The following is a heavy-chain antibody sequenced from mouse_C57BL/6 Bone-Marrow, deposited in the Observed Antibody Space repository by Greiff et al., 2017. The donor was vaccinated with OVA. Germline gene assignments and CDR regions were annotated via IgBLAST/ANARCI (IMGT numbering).Heavy chain of an antibody. Sequence: VQLQESGPGLVAPSQSLSISCTVSGFSLTSYAISWVRQPPGKGLEWLGVIWTGGGTNYYSALKSRPSISKDNSKSQVFLKMNSLQTDDTAGYYCARTVYGCSFLNWGQGTLVTVSA. D-gene: IGHD1-1*01. CDR2: IWTGGGT. V-gene: IGHV2-9-1*01. CDR1: GFSLTSYA. CDR3: ARTVYGCSFLN. J-gene: IGHJ3*01.